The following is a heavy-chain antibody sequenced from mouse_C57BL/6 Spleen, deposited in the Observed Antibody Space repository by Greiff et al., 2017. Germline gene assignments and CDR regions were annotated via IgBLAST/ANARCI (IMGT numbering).Heavy chain of an antibody. Sequence: QVQLQQPGAELVRPGTSVKLSCKASGYTFTSFWMHWVKQRPGQGLEWIGVIDPSDSYTNYNQKFKGKATLTVDTSSSTAYMQLSSLTSEDSAVYYCAITTVVATDYYAMDYWGQGTSVTVSS. J-gene: IGHJ4*01. V-gene: IGHV1-59*01. CDR2: IDPSDSYT. CDR3: AITTVVATDYYAMDY. CDR1: GYTFTSFW. D-gene: IGHD1-1*01.